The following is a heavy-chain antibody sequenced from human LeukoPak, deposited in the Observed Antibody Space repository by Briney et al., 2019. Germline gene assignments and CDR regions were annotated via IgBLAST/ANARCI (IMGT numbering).Heavy chain of an antibody. CDR2: ISGSGGST. CDR1: GFTFSSYA. J-gene: IGHJ3*02. D-gene: IGHD1-26*01. V-gene: IGHV3-23*01. Sequence: PGGSLRLSCAASGFTFSSYAMSWVRQAPGKGLEWVSAISGSGGSTYYADSVKGRFTISRDNSKNTLYLQMNSLRAEDTAVYYCAKDQVVGATRIRYGAFDIWGQGTMVTVSS. CDR3: AKDQVVGATRIRYGAFDI.